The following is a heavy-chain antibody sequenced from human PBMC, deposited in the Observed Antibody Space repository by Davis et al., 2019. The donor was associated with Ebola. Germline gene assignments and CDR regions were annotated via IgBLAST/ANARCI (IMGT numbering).Heavy chain of an antibody. D-gene: IGHD6-6*01. CDR3: ARSIAARTY. Sequence: GSLRLSCTVSGGSISSSSYYWGWIRQPPGKGLVWIGSIYYSGSTYSNPSLKSRVSISVDTSKNQFSLKLSSVTAADTAVYYCARSIAARTYWGQGTLVTVSS. J-gene: IGHJ4*02. CDR1: GGSISSSSYY. V-gene: IGHV4-39*01. CDR2: IYYSGST.